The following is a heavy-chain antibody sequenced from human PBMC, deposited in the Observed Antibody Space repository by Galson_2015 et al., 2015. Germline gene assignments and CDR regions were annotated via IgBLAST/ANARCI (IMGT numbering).Heavy chain of an antibody. V-gene: IGHV3-11*04. J-gene: IGHJ2*01. D-gene: IGHD3-22*01. CDR2: ISSSGSTI. CDR3: ARDSSYYDSSGYYYAWYFDL. CDR1: GFTFSDYY. Sequence: SLRLSCAASGFTFSDYYMSWIRQAPGKGLEWVSYISSSGSTIYYADSVKGRFTISRDNAKNSLYLQMNSLRAEDTAVYYCARDSSYYDSSGYYYAWYFDLWGRGTLVTVSS.